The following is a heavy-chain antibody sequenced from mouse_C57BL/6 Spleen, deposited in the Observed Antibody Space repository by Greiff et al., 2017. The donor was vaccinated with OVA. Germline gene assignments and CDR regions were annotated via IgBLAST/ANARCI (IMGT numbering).Heavy chain of an antibody. CDR1: GYTFTDYE. Sequence: SGAELVRPGASVTLSCKASGYTFTDYEMHWVKQTPVHGLEWIGAIDPETGGTAYNQKFMGKAILTADKSSSTAYMELRSLTSEDSAVYYCTPLLRRGAWFAYWGQGTLVTVSA. V-gene: IGHV1-15*01. CDR3: TPLLRRGAWFAY. J-gene: IGHJ3*01. CDR2: IDPETGGT. D-gene: IGHD1-1*01.